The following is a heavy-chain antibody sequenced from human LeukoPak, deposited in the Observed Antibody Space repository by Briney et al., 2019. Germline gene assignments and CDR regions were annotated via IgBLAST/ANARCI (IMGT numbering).Heavy chain of an antibody. V-gene: IGHV3-30-3*01. J-gene: IGHJ4*02. CDR1: RFTFTSYA. CDR3: ARDRSSWGRSGWYTIDY. CDR2: ISYDGSNK. Sequence: TAGSLRLSCSASRFTFTSYATHSVRHAPSNGLDRVAVISYDGSNKYYADSVKGRFTISRDNSKKTLYLQMNSLRAEDTAVYYCARDRSSWGRSGWYTIDYWGQGTLVTVSS. D-gene: IGHD6-19*01.